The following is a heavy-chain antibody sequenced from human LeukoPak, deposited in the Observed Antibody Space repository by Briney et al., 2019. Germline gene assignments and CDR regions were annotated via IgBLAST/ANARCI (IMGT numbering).Heavy chain of an antibody. D-gene: IGHD2-2*01. CDR3: ARDSTRYCSSTSCYVGAEYFQH. Sequence: GGSLRLSCAASGFTFSSYSMNWVRQAPGKGLEWVSYISSSSSTIYYADSVKGRFTISRDNAKNSLYLQMNSLRAEDTAVYYCARDSTRYCSSTSCYVGAEYFQHWGQGTLVTVSS. CDR2: ISSSSSTI. J-gene: IGHJ1*01. CDR1: GFTFSSYS. V-gene: IGHV3-48*04.